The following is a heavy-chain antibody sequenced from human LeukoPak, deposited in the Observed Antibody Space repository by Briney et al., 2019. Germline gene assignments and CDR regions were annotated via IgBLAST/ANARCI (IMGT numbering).Heavy chain of an antibody. J-gene: IGHJ4*02. V-gene: IGHV3-7*01. CDR3: ARVFGRRGIAAFRHFDY. D-gene: IGHD6-13*01. Sequence: GGSLRLSCAASGFTFSSYWMSWVRQAPGKGLEWVANIKQDGSEKYYVDSVKGRFTISRDNAKNSLYLQMNSLRAEDTAVYYCARVFGRRGIAAFRHFDYWGQGTLVTVSS. CDR2: IKQDGSEK. CDR1: GFTFSSYW.